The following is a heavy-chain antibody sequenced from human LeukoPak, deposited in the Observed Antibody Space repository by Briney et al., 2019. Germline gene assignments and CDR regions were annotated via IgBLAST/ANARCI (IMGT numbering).Heavy chain of an antibody. CDR1: GFTFSSYA. CDR3: ARALELREDFDY. V-gene: IGHV3-21*01. Sequence: GGSLRLSCAASGFTFSSYAMSWVRQAPGKGLEWVSSISSSSSYIYYADSMKGRFTISRDNAKNSLYLQMNSLRAEDTAVYYCARALELREDFDYWGQGTLVTVSS. J-gene: IGHJ4*02. D-gene: IGHD1-7*01. CDR2: ISSSSSYI.